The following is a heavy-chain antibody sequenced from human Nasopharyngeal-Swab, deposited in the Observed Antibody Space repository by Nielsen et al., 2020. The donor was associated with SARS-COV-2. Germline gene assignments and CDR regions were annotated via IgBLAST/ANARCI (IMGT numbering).Heavy chain of an antibody. V-gene: IGHV4-30-2*01. CDR1: GGSISSGFYF. J-gene: IGHJ4*02. D-gene: IGHD2-21*02. CDR3: ARKYCNGDCYFDY. CDR2: IYHSGNT. Sequence: SETLSLTCAVSGGSISSGFYFWSWIRQPPGKGLEWIGYIYHSGNTYYNPSLKSRVTISVDRSKNQFSLRLSSVTAADTAVYYCARKYCNGDCYFDYWGQGTLVTVSS.